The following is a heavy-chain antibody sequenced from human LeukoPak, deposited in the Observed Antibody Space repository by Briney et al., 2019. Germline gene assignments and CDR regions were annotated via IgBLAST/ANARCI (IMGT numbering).Heavy chain of an antibody. Sequence: ASVKVSCKASGYTFTGYYMHWVRQAPGQGLEWMGWINPNSGGTNYAQKFQGRVTMTRDTSISTAYMELSRLRSDDTAVYYCARAGYGETRVLFDYWGQGTLVTVSS. V-gene: IGHV1-2*02. CDR1: GYTFTGYY. D-gene: IGHD4-17*01. J-gene: IGHJ4*02. CDR2: INPNSGGT. CDR3: ARAGYGETRVLFDY.